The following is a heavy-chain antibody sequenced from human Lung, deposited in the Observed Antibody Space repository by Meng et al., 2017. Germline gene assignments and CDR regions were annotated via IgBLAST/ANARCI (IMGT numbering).Heavy chain of an antibody. Sequence: QVQLVQSGAEVKKPGASVKVSCKAYGYTFTHHGISWIRQAPGQGLEWMGWISCYNGDTNYAQNLQGRVTMTIDKSTSTAYMDLRSLRSDDTAVYYCARDPSNTSGRYAYFDYWGQGTLVTVSS. CDR1: GYTFTHHG. CDR2: ISCYNGDT. CDR3: ARDPSNTSGRYAYFDY. D-gene: IGHD6-19*01. J-gene: IGHJ4*02. V-gene: IGHV1-18*01.